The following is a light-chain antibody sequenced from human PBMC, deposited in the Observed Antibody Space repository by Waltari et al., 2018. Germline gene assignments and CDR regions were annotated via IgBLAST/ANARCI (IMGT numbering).Light chain of an antibody. J-gene: IGKJ4*01. CDR3: QQYGSSPPRVT. Sequence: EIVLTQSPGTLSLSPGERATLSYRASQRVSSSYLAWYQQKPGQSPRLLIYGASSRATGIPDRFSGSGSGTDFTLTISRLEPEDFAVYYCQQYGSSPPRVTFGGGTKVEIK. CDR2: GAS. CDR1: QRVSSSY. V-gene: IGKV3-20*01.